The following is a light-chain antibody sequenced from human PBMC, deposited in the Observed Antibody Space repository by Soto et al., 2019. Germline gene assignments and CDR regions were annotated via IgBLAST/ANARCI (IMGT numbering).Light chain of an antibody. V-gene: IGLV2-14*01. CDR2: DVI. CDR3: SSFTTSSTRV. J-gene: IGLJ3*02. Sequence: QSVLTQPASVSGSPGQSITISCTGTSSDVGVYNYVSWYQQHPGKAPKLMIYDVINRPSGVSNRFSGSKSGNTASLTISGLQAEDEADYYCSSFTTSSTRVFGGGTKLTVL. CDR1: SSDVGVYNY.